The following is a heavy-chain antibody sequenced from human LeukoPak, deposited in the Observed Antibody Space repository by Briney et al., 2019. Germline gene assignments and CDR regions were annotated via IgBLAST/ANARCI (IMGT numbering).Heavy chain of an antibody. J-gene: IGHJ4*01. CDR2: IVVGSGNT. CDR3: AADRGGGGLPAHY. V-gene: IGHV1-58*01. Sequence: GTSVKVSCKASGFTFTSSAVQWVRQARGQRLEWIGWIVVGSGNTNYAQKFQERVTITRDMSTSTAYMELSSLRSEDTAVYYCAADRGGGGLPAHYWGQEPWSPSPQ. CDR1: GFTFTSSA. D-gene: IGHD3-16*01.